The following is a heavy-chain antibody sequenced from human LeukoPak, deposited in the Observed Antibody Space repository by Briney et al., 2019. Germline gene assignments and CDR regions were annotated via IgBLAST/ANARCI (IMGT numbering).Heavy chain of an antibody. Sequence: SEPLSLTCTVSGGSISSSSYYRGWIRPPPGKGLEWIGRIYYSGSTYYNPSLKSRVTISVDTSKNQFSLKLSSVTAADTAVYYCARRGIVLLKNWFDPGGQGTRVTGAS. CDR3: ARRGIVLLKNWFDP. CDR1: GGSISSSSYY. D-gene: IGHD3-10*01. CDR2: IYYSGST. J-gene: IGHJ5*02. V-gene: IGHV4-39*01.